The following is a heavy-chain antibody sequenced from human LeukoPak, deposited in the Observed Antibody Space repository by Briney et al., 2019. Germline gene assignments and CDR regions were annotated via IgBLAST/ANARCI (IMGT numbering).Heavy chain of an antibody. CDR2: MNPNSGNT. Sequence: ASVKVSCKASGYTFTSYDINWVRQATGQGLEWMGWMNPNSGNTGYARKFQGRVTMTRNTSISTAYMELSSLRSEDTAVYYCASRGEWEPFDYWGQGTLVTVSS. CDR3: ASRGEWEPFDY. CDR1: GYTFTSYD. D-gene: IGHD1-26*01. J-gene: IGHJ4*02. V-gene: IGHV1-8*01.